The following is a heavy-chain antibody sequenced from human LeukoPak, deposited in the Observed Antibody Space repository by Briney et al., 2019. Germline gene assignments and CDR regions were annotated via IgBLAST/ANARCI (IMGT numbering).Heavy chain of an antibody. V-gene: IGHV1-69*06. CDR3: ARGRMARYFDWLLDYYFDY. CDR2: IIPIFGTA. CDR1: GYTFTTYG. J-gene: IGHJ4*02. D-gene: IGHD3-9*01. Sequence: GASVKVSCKASGYTFTTYGISWVRQAPGQGLEWMGGIIPIFGTANYAQKFQGRVTITADKSTSTAYMELSSLRSEDTAVYYCARGRMARYFDWLLDYYFDYWGQGTLVTVSS.